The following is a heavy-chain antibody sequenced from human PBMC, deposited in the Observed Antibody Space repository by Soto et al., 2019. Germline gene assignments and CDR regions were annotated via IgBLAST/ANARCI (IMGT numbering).Heavy chain of an antibody. CDR2: ISYDGSNK. Sequence: GGSLRLSCAASGFTFSSYAMHWVRQAPGKGLEWVAVISYDGSNKYYADSVKGRFTISRDNSKNTLYLQMNSLRAEDTAVYYCARDRGSAAGNVYYHSYCMHVSGQGPTVTVSS. CDR1: GFTFSSYA. D-gene: IGHD6-13*01. J-gene: IGHJ6*02. CDR3: ARDRGSAAGNVYYHSYCMHV. V-gene: IGHV3-30-3*01.